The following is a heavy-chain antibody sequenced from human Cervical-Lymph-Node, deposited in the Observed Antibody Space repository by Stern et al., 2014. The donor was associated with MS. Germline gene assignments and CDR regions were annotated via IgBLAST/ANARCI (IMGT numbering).Heavy chain of an antibody. CDR3: ARAVYGDYVGY. J-gene: IGHJ4*02. CDR1: GFTFSSYA. V-gene: IGHV3-30*01. CDR2: ISYDGSNK. D-gene: IGHD4-17*01. Sequence: QLVQSGGGVVQPGRSLRLSCAASGFTFSSYAMHWVRQAPGKGLEWVAVISYDGSNKYYADSVKGRFTISRDNSKNTLYLQMNSLRAEDTAVYYCARAVYGDYVGYWGQGTLVTVSS.